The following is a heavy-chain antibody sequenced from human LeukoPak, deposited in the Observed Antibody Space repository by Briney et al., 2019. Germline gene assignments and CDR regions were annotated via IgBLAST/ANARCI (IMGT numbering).Heavy chain of an antibody. CDR3: AREGTRIVATGGGIDY. Sequence: SETLSLTCTVSGGSISSGGYYWSWIRQHPGKGLEWIGYIYYSGSTYYNPSLKSRVTTSVDTSKNQFSLKLSSVTAADTAVYYCAREGTRIVATGGGIDYWGQGTLVTVSS. D-gene: IGHD5-12*01. V-gene: IGHV4-31*03. CDR1: GGSISSGGYY. J-gene: IGHJ4*02. CDR2: IYYSGST.